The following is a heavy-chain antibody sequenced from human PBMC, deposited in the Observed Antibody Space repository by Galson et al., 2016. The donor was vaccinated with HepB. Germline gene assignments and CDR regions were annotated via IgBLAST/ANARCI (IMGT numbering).Heavy chain of an antibody. CDR3: TTWLSHHFDY. CDR2: IDGPTPNT. V-gene: IGHV3-23*01. D-gene: IGHD6-19*01. Sequence: LRLSCAASGFTFRNYALSWVRRAPGKGLEWVPHIDGPTPNTHYADSVRGRFSIYRDNSRDTLYLQMDSLTAEDSAIYYCTTWLSHHFDYWGLGTRVTVSS. J-gene: IGHJ4*02. CDR1: GFTFRNYA.